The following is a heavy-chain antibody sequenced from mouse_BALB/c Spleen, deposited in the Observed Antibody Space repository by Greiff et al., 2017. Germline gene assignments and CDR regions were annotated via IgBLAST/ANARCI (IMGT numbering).Heavy chain of an antibody. CDR3: ARWDYDGSLAY. CDR2: ISNGGGST. D-gene: IGHD2-4*01. J-gene: IGHJ3*01. Sequence: EVKLMESGGGLVQPGGSLKLSCAASGFTFSSYTMSWVRQTPEKRLEWVAYISNGGGSTYYPDTVKGRFTISSDNAKYTLYQQMSSLKSEDTAMYYCARWDYDGSLAYWGQGTLVTVSA. V-gene: IGHV5-12-2*01. CDR1: GFTFSSYT.